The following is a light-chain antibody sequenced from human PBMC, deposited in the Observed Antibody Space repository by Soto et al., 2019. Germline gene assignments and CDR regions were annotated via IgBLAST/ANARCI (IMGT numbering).Light chain of an antibody. CDR3: HQYAASPQT. J-gene: IGKJ1*01. CDR1: QSIPKNY. V-gene: IGKV3-20*01. Sequence: VLTQSPGTLSLSPGERATLSCRASQSIPKNYLAWYQQRPGQAPRLLIHGASTRATGIPDRFSGSGSGTDFTLTISRLEPEDFAVYYCHQYAASPQTFGQGTKVEIK. CDR2: GAS.